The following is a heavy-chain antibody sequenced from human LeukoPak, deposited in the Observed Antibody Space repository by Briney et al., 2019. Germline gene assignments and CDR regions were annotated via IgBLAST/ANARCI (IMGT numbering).Heavy chain of an antibody. Sequence: PSETLSLTCTVSGGSISTYYWSWIRQPPGKGLEWIGYIYYSGSTNYNPSLKSRVTISVDPSKNQFSLKLSSVTAADTAVYYCARGDGDYGIDIWGQGTMVTVSS. V-gene: IGHV4-59*01. CDR1: GGSISTYY. CDR3: ARGDGDYGIDI. D-gene: IGHD4-17*01. CDR2: IYYSGST. J-gene: IGHJ3*02.